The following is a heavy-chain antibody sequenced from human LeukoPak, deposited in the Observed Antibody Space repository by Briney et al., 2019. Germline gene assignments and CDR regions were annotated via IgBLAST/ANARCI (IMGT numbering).Heavy chain of an antibody. D-gene: IGHD3-10*01. CDR2: ISGSGGST. J-gene: IGHJ4*02. Sequence: GGSLRLSCAASGFTFSSYGMSWVRKAPGKGLEWVSAISGSGGSTYYADSVKGRFTISRDNSKNTLYLQMNSLRAEDTAVYYCAKATKLLWFGELLTLDYWGQGTLVTVSS. CDR3: AKATKLLWFGELLTLDY. CDR1: GFTFSSYG. V-gene: IGHV3-23*01.